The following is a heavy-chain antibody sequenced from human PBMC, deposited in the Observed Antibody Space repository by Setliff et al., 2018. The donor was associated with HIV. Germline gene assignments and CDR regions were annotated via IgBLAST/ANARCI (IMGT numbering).Heavy chain of an antibody. Sequence: ASVKVSCKDSGYTFTGYYIHWVRRAPGQGLEWMGRINPSSGGTNYAPKFQGRVTMTRDKSISTAYMELSRLRSDDTAVYYCATWGGSPDGYFYYYMDVWGKGTTVTVSS. CDR2: INPSSGGT. D-gene: IGHD1-26*01. V-gene: IGHV1-2*06. J-gene: IGHJ6*03. CDR3: ATWGGSPDGYFYYYMDV. CDR1: GYTFTGYY.